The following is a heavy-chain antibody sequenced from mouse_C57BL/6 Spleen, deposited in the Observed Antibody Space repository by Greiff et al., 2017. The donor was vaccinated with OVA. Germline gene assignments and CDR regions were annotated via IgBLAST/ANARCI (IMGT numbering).Heavy chain of an antibody. Sequence: QVQLKESGPELVKPGASVKISCKASGYAFSSSWMNWVKQRPGKGLEWIGRIYPGDGDTNYNGKFKGKATLTADKSSSTAYMQLSSLTSEDSAVYFCAILRYYFDYWGQGTTLTVSS. V-gene: IGHV1-82*01. CDR3: AILRYYFDY. CDR1: GYAFSSSW. D-gene: IGHD1-1*01. CDR2: IYPGDGDT. J-gene: IGHJ2*01.